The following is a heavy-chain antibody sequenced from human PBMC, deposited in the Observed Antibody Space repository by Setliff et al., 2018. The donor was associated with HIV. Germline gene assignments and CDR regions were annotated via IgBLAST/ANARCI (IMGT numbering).Heavy chain of an antibody. Sequence: GGSLRLSCAASGFTFTSYWMNWVRQAPGKGLEWLGRIKKSSDGGKTDDASPVKGRFTISRDDSKNTLYLQMNSLKTEDTGVYFCATDNGPSYSMDIWGQGTTVTVSS. CDR3: ATDNGPSYSMDI. CDR1: GFTFTSYW. J-gene: IGHJ6*02. CDR2: IKKSSDGGKT. D-gene: IGHD2-21*01. V-gene: IGHV3-15*01.